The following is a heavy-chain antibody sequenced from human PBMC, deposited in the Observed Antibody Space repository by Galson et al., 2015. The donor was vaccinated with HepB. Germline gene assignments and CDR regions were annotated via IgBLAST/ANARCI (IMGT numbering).Heavy chain of an antibody. CDR2: INSDGSST. CDR3: ARASVQGYGGNSPAFDI. J-gene: IGHJ3*02. V-gene: IGHV3-74*01. CDR1: GFTFSSYW. D-gene: IGHD4-23*01. Sequence: SLRLSCAASGFTFSSYWMHWVRQAPGKGLVWVSRINSDGSSTSYADSVKGRFTISRDNAKNTLYLQMNSLRAEDTAVYYCARASVQGYGGNSPAFDIWGQGTMVTVSS.